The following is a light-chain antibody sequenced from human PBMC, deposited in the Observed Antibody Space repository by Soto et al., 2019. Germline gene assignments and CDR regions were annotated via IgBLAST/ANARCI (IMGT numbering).Light chain of an antibody. Sequence: QSVLTQPPSVSGSTAQSITIPCTGNSSDVGSYNLVSWYQQHPGKAPKLMIYEVSKRPSGVSNRFSGSKSGNTASLTISGLQADDEADYYCQSYDDSLSVHYVFGTGTKVTVL. J-gene: IGLJ1*01. CDR1: SSDVGSYNL. CDR2: EVS. V-gene: IGLV2-23*02. CDR3: QSYDDSLSVHYV.